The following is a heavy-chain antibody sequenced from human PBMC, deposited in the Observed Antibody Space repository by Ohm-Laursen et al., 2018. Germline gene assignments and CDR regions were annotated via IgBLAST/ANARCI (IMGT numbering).Heavy chain of an antibody. CDR1: GYTFTSYD. D-gene: IGHD1/OR15-1a*01. J-gene: IGHJ2*01. V-gene: IGHV1-8*01. Sequence: SVKVSCKASGYTFTSYDINWVRQATGQGLEWMGWMNPNSGNTGYAQKFQGRVTMTRNTSINTAYMELSSLRSEDTAVYYCARMGPQQPHWYFDLWGRGTLVTVSS. CDR2: MNPNSGNT. CDR3: ARMGPQQPHWYFDL.